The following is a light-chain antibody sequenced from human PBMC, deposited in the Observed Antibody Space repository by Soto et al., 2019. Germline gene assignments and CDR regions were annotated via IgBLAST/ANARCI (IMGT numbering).Light chain of an antibody. V-gene: IGLV2-14*01. CDR1: NSDIGALDY. Sequence: QSALTQPASVSGSPGQSITFSSTATNSDIGALDYVSWYQQYPGEAPKLIISAVSNRPSGVSNRFSGSKSGSTASLTISGLQAADEADYYCSSLTSSITYVFGTGTKLTVL. CDR3: SSLTSSITYV. CDR2: AVS. J-gene: IGLJ1*01.